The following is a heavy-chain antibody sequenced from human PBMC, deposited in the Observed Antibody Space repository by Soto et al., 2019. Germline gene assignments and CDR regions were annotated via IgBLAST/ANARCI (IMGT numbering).Heavy chain of an antibody. Sequence: EVQLLESGGGLVQPGGSLRLSCAASGFTFSSYAMSWVRQAPGKGLEWVSGMSGSGGTISYTDSVKGRFTISRDNSKNTXXVQRNGLRADDTAMYYCAKDLYCFRTWCYGGYFDLWGRGTLVTVAS. J-gene: IGHJ2*01. D-gene: IGHD5-18*01. CDR2: MSGSGGTI. V-gene: IGHV3-23*01. CDR1: GFTFSSYA. CDR3: AKDLYCFRTWCYGGYFDL.